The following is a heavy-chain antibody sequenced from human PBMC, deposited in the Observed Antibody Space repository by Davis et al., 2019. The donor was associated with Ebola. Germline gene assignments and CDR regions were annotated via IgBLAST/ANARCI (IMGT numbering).Heavy chain of an antibody. D-gene: IGHD3-22*01. CDR3: AREGGRYYDSSGYVFDI. CDR2: INPITGGT. V-gene: IGHV1-46*01. CDR1: GYRFTSYY. J-gene: IGHJ3*02. Sequence: ASVQVSCKASGYRFTSYYMHWVRQAPGQGLEWMGIINPITGGTSYAQNFQVRVNMTRDTSTSTVYMELSSLRSEDTAAYYCAREGGRYYDSSGYVFDIWGQGTMVKVSS.